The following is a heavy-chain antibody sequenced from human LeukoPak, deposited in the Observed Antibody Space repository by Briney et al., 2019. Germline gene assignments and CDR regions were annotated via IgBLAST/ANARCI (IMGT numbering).Heavy chain of an antibody. CDR2: ISGSGGGT. Sequence: PGGSLRLSCAASGCTFSSYEMNWVRQAPEKGLEWVSTISGSGGGTYYADSVKGRFTISRDDSKNTLYLQMNSLRAEDTAVYYCVKDLGRYRNNCFDYWGQGTLVTVSS. J-gene: IGHJ4*02. CDR1: GCTFSSYE. V-gene: IGHV3-23*01. CDR3: VKDLGRYRNNCFDY. D-gene: IGHD1-26*01.